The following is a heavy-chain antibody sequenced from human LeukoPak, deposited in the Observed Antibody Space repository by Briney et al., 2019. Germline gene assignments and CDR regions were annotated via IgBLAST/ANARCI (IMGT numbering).Heavy chain of an antibody. CDR1: GESINSFY. V-gene: IGHV4-4*07. CDR2: IYTSGST. J-gene: IGHJ6*03. D-gene: IGHD6-13*01. Sequence: PSETLSLTCTVSGESINSFYWSWIRQPAGKGLEWIGRIYTSGSTNYNPSLKSRVTISVDTSKNQFSLKLSSVTAADTAVYYCARTTEAHSWRTRYYDYYMDVWGKGTTVTVSS. CDR3: ARTTEAHSWRTRYYDYYMDV.